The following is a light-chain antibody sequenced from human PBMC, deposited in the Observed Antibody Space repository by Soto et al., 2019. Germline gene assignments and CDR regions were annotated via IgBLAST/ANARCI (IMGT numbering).Light chain of an antibody. J-gene: IGKJ2*01. CDR3: QQSFNTPYT. CDR1: QTISNY. Sequence: DIQMTQSPSSLSASVGDRVTITCRASQTISNYLNWYHQKPGKPPKLLIYGISTLQSGVPSRFSGSGSGTDFTLTSSSLQPEDFATYYCQQSFNTPYTFGQGTELEVK. V-gene: IGKV1-39*01. CDR2: GIS.